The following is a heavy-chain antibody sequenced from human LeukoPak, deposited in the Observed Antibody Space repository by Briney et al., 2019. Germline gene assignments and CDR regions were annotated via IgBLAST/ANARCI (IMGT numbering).Heavy chain of an antibody. CDR1: GGSISSYY. CDR2: IYYSGST. CDR3: ARHRYYYYGMDV. Sequence: SETLSLTCTVSGGSISSYYWSWIRQPPGKGLEWIGYIYYSGSTNSNPSLKSRVTISVDTSKNQFSLKLSSVTAADTAVYYCARHRYYYYGMDVWGQGTTVTVSS. J-gene: IGHJ6*02. V-gene: IGHV4-59*08.